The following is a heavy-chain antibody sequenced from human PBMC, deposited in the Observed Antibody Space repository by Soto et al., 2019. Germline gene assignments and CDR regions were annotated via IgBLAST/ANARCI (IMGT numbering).Heavy chain of an antibody. Sequence: ASVKVSCKASGYTFTSYAMHWVRQAPGQRLEWMGWINAGNGNTKYSQKFQGRVTITRDTSASTAYMELSSLRSEDTAVYYCARGSPWDTAMDRYYYYGMDVWGQGTTVTVSS. V-gene: IGHV1-3*01. D-gene: IGHD5-18*01. CDR3: ARGSPWDTAMDRYYYYGMDV. CDR1: GYTFTSYA. J-gene: IGHJ6*02. CDR2: INAGNGNT.